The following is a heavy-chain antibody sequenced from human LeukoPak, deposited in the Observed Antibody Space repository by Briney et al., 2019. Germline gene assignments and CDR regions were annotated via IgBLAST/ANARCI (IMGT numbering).Heavy chain of an antibody. J-gene: IGHJ5*02. CDR3: ARGRGWYARSTRKYNWFDP. CDR1: GYTFTSYD. Sequence: ASVKVSCKASGYTFTSYDINWVRQATGQGLEWMGWMNPNSGNTGYAQKFQGRVTITRNTSISTAYMELSSLRSEDTAVYYCARGRGWYARSTRKYNWFDPWGQGTLVTVSS. CDR2: MNPNSGNT. V-gene: IGHV1-8*03. D-gene: IGHD6-19*01.